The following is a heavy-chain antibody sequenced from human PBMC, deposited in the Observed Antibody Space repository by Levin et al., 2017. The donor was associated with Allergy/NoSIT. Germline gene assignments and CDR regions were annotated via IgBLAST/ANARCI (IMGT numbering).Heavy chain of an antibody. Sequence: GGSLRLSCAASGFTFSSYAMSWVRQAPGKGLEWVSAISGSGGSTYYADSVKGRFTISRDNSKNTLYLQMNSLRAEDTAVYYCAKVRGFPHEAADWYVDYWGQGTLVTVSS. CDR1: GFTFSSYA. CDR3: AKVRGFPHEAADWYVDY. V-gene: IGHV3-23*01. CDR2: ISGSGGST. J-gene: IGHJ4*02. D-gene: IGHD6-13*01.